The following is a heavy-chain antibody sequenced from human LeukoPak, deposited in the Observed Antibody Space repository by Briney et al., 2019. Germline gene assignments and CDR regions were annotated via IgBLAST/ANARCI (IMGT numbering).Heavy chain of an antibody. V-gene: IGHV4-61*01. CDR3: ARVYSSSYSHYDY. CDR1: GGSVTSGTYY. D-gene: IGHD6-13*01. Sequence: SETLSLTCTVSGGSVTSGTYYWSWLRQPPGKGLEWIGYIYYTGNASYNPSLKSRVTISVDTSKNQFSLKLSSVTAADTAVYYCARVYSSSYSHYDYWGQGTLVTVSS. J-gene: IGHJ4*02. CDR2: IYYTGNA.